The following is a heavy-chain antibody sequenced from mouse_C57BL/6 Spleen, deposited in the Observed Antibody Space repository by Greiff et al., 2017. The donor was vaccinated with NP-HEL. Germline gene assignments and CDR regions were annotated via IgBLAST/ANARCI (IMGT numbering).Heavy chain of an antibody. CDR2: ISSGSSTI. V-gene: IGHV5-17*01. D-gene: IGHD2-5*01. J-gene: IGHJ4*01. CDR3: ARGGYSNYESYAMDY. Sequence: EVMLVESGGGLVKPGGSLKLSCAASGFTFSDYGMHWVRQAPEKGLEWVAYISSGSSTIYYADTVKGRFTISRDNAKNTLFLQMTSLRSEDTAMYYCARGGYSNYESYAMDYWGQGTSVTVSS. CDR1: GFTFSDYG.